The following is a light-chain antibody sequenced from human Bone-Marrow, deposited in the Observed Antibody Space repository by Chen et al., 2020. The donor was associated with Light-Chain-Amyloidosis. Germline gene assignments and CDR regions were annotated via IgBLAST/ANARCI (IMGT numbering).Light chain of an antibody. CDR3: SSYTITNTLV. Sequence: QSALTQPASVSDSPGQSITIPCTGTSSDVGGDNHVSWYQQHPDKAPKLMIYEVTNRPSWVPDRFSGSKSDNTASLTISGLQTEDEADYFCSSYTITNTLVFGSGTRVTVL. CDR1: SSDVGGDNH. V-gene: IGLV2-14*01. CDR2: EVT. J-gene: IGLJ1*01.